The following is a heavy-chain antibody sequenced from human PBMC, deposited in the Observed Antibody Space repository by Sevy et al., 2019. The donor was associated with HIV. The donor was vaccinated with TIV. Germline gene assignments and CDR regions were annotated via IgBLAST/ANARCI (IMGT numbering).Heavy chain of an antibody. D-gene: IGHD2-2*01. V-gene: IGHV6-1*01. CDR3: ARAFCSSDRFVVLCAFDF. J-gene: IGHJ3*01. Sequence: SQTLSLTCVISGDSVSSNIAAWNWIRQSPSRGLEWLGRTHYRSKWYNDYAVSVKGRISINPDTSKNQFSLHLNSVTPEDKAVYYCARAFCSSDRFVVLCAFDFCGQGTMVTVSS. CDR1: GDSVSSNIAA. CDR2: THYRSKWYN.